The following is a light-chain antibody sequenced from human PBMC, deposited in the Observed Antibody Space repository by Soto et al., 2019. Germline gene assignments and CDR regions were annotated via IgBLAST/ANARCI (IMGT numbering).Light chain of an antibody. CDR2: LGS. J-gene: IGKJ2*01. CDR1: QSLLHSNGSNY. Sequence: DIVLTQSPLSLPVTPGEPASISCRSSQSLLHSNGSNYLSWYLQKPGQSPQLLIYLGSNRASGVPDRFSGSESGTDFTLKISRVEAEDVGTYYCMQALQTPPYTFGQGSKLEIK. V-gene: IGKV2-28*01. CDR3: MQALQTPPYT.